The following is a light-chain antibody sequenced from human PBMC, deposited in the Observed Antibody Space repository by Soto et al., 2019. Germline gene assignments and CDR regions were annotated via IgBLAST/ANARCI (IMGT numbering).Light chain of an antibody. CDR3: HQYNSWPRGT. V-gene: IGKV3-11*01. Sequence: EIVLTQSPATLSLSPGERATLSCRASHSVGSYLAWYQQRPGQAPRLLIYDTSNRATGIPARFSGSGSGTDFTLTISSLEPEDFAVYYCHQYNSWPRGTFGPGTKVEIK. J-gene: IGKJ3*01. CDR2: DTS. CDR1: HSVGSY.